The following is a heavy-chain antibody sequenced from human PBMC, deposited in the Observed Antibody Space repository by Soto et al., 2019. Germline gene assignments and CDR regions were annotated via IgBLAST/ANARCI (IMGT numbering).Heavy chain of an antibody. V-gene: IGHV3-11*01. D-gene: IGHD2-8*02. CDR2: ISSSGTTI. J-gene: IGHJ5*02. CDR3: VRDQYRWNPRGVNWLDP. CDR1: GFIFSDDY. Sequence: QVQLVESGGGLVKPGGSLRLSCAASGFIFSDDYMTWIRQAPGKGLEWVSYISSSGTTIYYANSVKGRFTISRDHAKNSLFLQMNSLRAEDTAVYYCVRDQYRWNPRGVNWLDPCGQGTLVTVAS.